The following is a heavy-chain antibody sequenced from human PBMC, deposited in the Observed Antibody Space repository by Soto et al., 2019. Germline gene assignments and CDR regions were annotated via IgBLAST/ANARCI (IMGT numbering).Heavy chain of an antibody. D-gene: IGHD3-10*01. CDR2: IDPSDSYT. CDR1: GYSFTSYW. J-gene: IGHJ6*02. Sequence: EVQLVQSGAEVKKPGESLRISCKGSGYSFTSYWISWVRQMPGKGLEWMGRIDPSDSYTNYSPSFQGHVTISADKSIGTAYRQLSSLKASDTAMYYCARLAMVRGVRTYGMDVWGQGTTVTVSS. CDR3: ARLAMVRGVRTYGMDV. V-gene: IGHV5-10-1*01.